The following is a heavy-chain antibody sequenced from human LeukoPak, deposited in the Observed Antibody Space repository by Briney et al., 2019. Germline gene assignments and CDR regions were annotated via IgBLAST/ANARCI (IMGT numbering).Heavy chain of an antibody. CDR2: MNPNSGNT. Sequence: ASVKVSCKASGYTFTTYDINWVRQATGQGLEWMGWMNPNSGNTGCAQKFQGRVTITRNTSISTAYMELSSLRSEDTAVYYCARAPAYGDYIYFDYWGQGTLVTVSS. D-gene: IGHD4-17*01. CDR3: ARAPAYGDYIYFDY. J-gene: IGHJ4*02. V-gene: IGHV1-8*03. CDR1: GYTFTTYD.